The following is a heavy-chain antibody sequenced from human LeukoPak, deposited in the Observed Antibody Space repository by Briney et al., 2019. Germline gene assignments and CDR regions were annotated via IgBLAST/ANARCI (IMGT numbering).Heavy chain of an antibody. CDR2: FYSSTRT. D-gene: IGHD4-17*01. V-gene: IGHV4-61*09. CDR3: ARCMSELDYGDYAYYYHMDV. Sequence: SETLSLTCTVSGDSLTSGSRYWSWIRQPAGKGLEWIGHFYSSTRTTYNPSLESRVTISGDTAKNQFSLRLDSVTAADTAVYFCARCMSELDYGDYAYYYHMDVWGKGTTVTVSS. CDR1: GDSLTSGSRY. J-gene: IGHJ6*04.